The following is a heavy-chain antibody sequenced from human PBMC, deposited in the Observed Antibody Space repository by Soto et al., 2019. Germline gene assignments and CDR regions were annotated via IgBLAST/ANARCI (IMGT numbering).Heavy chain of an antibody. CDR1: GFTFSSYA. Sequence: EVQLLESGGGLVQPGGSLRLSCAASGFTFSSYAMSWVRQAPGEGLEWVSSISGSGTSTYYADSVKGRFTISRDNSKNTMYLQMNSLRAEDTALYFCAKENTPDFGDYVDSWAQGTLVTVSS. CDR2: ISGSGTST. CDR3: AKENTPDFGDYVDS. J-gene: IGHJ4*02. V-gene: IGHV3-23*01. D-gene: IGHD4-17*01.